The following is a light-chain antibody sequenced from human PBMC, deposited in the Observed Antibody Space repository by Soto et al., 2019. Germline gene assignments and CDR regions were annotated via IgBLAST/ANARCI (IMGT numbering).Light chain of an antibody. CDR1: QSVSSTY. CDR2: GAS. J-gene: IGKJ1*01. V-gene: IGKV3-20*01. Sequence: EIVLTQSPGTLSLSPGERATLSCRASQSVSSTYLAWYQQKPGQAPRLLLYGASTRATGIPDRFSGSGSGTDFTLTISRLEPEDFAVYYCQQYLSSPWTFVQGTKVEIK. CDR3: QQYLSSPWT.